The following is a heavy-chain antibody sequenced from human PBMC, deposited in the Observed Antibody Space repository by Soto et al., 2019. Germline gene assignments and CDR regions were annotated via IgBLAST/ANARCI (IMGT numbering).Heavy chain of an antibody. J-gene: IGHJ4*02. CDR3: ARAPIAAAGNDY. CDR2: INSDGSST. D-gene: IGHD6-13*01. V-gene: IGHV3-74*01. CDR1: GFTFSSYW. Sequence: GGSLRLSCAASGFTFSSYWMHWVRQAPGKGLVWVSRINSDGSSTSYADSVKGRFTISRDNAKNTLYLQMNSLRAEDTAVYYCARAPIAAAGNDYWGQGTLVTVSS.